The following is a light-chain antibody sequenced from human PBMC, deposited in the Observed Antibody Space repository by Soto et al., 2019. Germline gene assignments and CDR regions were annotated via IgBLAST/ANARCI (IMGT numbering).Light chain of an antibody. J-gene: IGLJ1*01. CDR3: SSYTSTSIYV. CDR1: SSDVGGYNY. V-gene: IGLV2-14*01. Sequence: QSVLTQPASVSGSPGQSITISCTGTSSDVGGYNYVSWYQQHPGKAPKLVIYDVSNRPSGVSNRFSGSKSGNTASLTISGIQAEDEADYYCSSYTSTSIYVFGTGTKVTVL. CDR2: DVS.